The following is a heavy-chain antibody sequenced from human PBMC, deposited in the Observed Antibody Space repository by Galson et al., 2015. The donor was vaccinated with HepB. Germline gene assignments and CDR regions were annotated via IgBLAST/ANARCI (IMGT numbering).Heavy chain of an antibody. CDR2: ITGSGGTT. D-gene: IGHD2-2*02. CDR1: GFTFSSYA. Sequence: SLRLSCAASGFTFSSYAMSWVRQAPGKGLEWVSEITGSGGTTHHSHSVKGRFTISRDNSKNTRDNSKNTLFLQVTSLRAEDTAVYCCARVLPAAVRAFEIWGQGTMVTVSS. CDR3: ARVLPAAVRAFEI. J-gene: IGHJ3*02. V-gene: IGHV3-23*01.